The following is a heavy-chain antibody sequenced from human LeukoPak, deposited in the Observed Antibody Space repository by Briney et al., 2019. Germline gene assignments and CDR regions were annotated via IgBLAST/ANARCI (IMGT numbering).Heavy chain of an antibody. CDR3: AARQGTKLNNWFDP. J-gene: IGHJ5*02. CDR2: ISYDGSNK. Sequence: GGSLRLSCAASGFTFSSYAMHWVRQAPGKGLEWVAVISYDGSNKYYADSVKGRFTISRDNSKNTLYLQMNSLRAEDTAVYYCAARQGTKLNNWFDPWGLGTLVTVSS. V-gene: IGHV3-30-3*01. D-gene: IGHD2-8*01. CDR1: GFTFSSYA.